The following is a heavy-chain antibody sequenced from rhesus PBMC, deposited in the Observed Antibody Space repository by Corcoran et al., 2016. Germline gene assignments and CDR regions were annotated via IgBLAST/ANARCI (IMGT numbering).Heavy chain of an antibody. V-gene: IGHV4S11*01. J-gene: IGHJ4*01. CDR2: IYGSGSST. CDR3: ARVEYGTSYDY. Sequence: QVQLQESGPGLVKPLETLSLTCAVSGGSLSSNYWRWLRHPPGKGLEGIGYIYGSGSSTNYNPALKSRVTLSVDTSKNQFSLKLSSVTAADTAVYYCARVEYGTSYDYWGQGVLVTVSS. D-gene: IGHD4-29*01. CDR1: GGSLSSNY.